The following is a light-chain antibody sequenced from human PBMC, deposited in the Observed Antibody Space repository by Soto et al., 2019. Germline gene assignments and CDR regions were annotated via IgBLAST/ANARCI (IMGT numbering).Light chain of an antibody. Sequence: QSVLTQPPSVSAAPGQKVTTSCSGSRSNIENNFVSWYQHVPGTAPTLLIFGTDERPSGIPDRFSGSKSGASATLTITGLQTGDGADYYCASWDSSLSGVVFGGGTKLTVL. CDR2: GTD. CDR1: RSNIENNF. CDR3: ASWDSSLSGVV. V-gene: IGLV1-51*01. J-gene: IGLJ2*01.